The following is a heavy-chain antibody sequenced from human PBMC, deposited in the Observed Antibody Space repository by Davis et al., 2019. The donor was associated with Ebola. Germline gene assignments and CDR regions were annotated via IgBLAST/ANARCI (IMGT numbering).Heavy chain of an antibody. CDR1: GYTFTNYG. J-gene: IGHJ4*02. CDR2: IGTNSGKT. Sequence: ASVKVSCKASGYTFTNYGVSWVRQAPGQGLEWMGWIGTNSGKTKYAQRFQGRVTMTTDTSTSTANMELRSLRSEDTAVYYCAIPPGYSSSWAFDYWGQGTLVTVSS. CDR3: AIPPGYSSSWAFDY. D-gene: IGHD6-13*01. V-gene: IGHV1-18*01.